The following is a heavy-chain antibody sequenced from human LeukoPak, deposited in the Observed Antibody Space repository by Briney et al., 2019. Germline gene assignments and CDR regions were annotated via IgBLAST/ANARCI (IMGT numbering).Heavy chain of an antibody. Sequence: PSETLSLTCTVSGGSISSSSYYWGWIRQPPGKGLEWIGSIYYSGSTYYNPSLKSRVTISVDTSKNQFSLKLSSVTAADTAVYYCARGVWPIWFGEGMDVWGKGTTVTVSS. J-gene: IGHJ6*03. CDR2: IYYSGST. CDR3: ARGVWPIWFGEGMDV. CDR1: GGSISSSSYY. V-gene: IGHV4-39*07. D-gene: IGHD3-10*01.